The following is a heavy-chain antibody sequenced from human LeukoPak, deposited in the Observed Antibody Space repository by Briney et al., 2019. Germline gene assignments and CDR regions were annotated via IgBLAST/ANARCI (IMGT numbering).Heavy chain of an antibody. CDR2: INHSGST. CDR3: ARKHYYGSGSYSSLGWFDP. J-gene: IGHJ5*02. CDR1: GGSFSGYY. D-gene: IGHD3-10*01. Sequence: SETLSLTCAVYGGSFSGYYWSWIRQPPGKGLEWIGEINHSGSTNYNPSLKSRVTISVDTSKNQFSLKLSSVTAADTAVYYCARKHYYGSGSYSSLGWFDPWGRGTLVTVSS. V-gene: IGHV4-34*01.